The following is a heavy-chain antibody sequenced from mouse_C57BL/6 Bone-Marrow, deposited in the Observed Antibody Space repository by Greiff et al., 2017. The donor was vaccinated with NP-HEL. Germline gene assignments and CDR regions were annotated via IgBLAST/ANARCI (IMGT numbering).Heavy chain of an antibody. CDR3: ARLGRFAY. CDR1: GFSLTSYG. CDR2: IWRGGST. V-gene: IGHV2-2*01. Sequence: VKLVESGPGLVQPSQSLSITCTVSGFSLTSYGVHWVRQSPGKGLEWLGVIWRGGSTDYNAAFISSLSISKDNSKSQVFFKMNSLQADDTAIYYCARLGRFAYWGQGTLVTVSA. D-gene: IGHD4-1*01. J-gene: IGHJ3*01.